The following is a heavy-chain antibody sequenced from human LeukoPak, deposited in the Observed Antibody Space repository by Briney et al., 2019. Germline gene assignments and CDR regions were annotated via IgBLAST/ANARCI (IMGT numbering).Heavy chain of an antibody. D-gene: IGHD3/OR15-3a*01. CDR2: SSSSGSTI. Sequence: GGSLRLSCAASGFTLIDYYMSWIRQAPGKGLEWVSYSSSSGSTIYYADSVKGRFAISRDNAKNSLYLQMNSLRAEDTAVYYCARRRDFIDYWGQGTLVTVSS. V-gene: IGHV3-11*01. CDR1: GFTLIDYY. J-gene: IGHJ4*02. CDR3: ARRRDFIDY.